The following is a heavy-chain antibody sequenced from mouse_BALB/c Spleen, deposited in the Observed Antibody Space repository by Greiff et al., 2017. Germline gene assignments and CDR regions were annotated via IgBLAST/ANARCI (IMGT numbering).Heavy chain of an antibody. CDR3: ARNDHYRYPYAMDY. CDR1: GSSFTGYT. Sequence: EVQLQGSGPGLVKPGASMKISCKASGSSFTGYTLNWVRQSHGKNLEWIGLINPYNGGTSYNQKFKGKATLTVDKSSSTAYMELLSLTSEDSAVYYCARNDHYRYPYAMDYWGQGTSVTVSS. V-gene: IGHV1-18*01. D-gene: IGHD2-14*01. J-gene: IGHJ4*01. CDR2: INPYNGGT.